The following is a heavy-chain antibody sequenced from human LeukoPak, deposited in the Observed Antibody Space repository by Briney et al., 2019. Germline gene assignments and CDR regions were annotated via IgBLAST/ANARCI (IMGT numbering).Heavy chain of an antibody. CDR1: GFTFSNCA. CDR2: ISGSGGST. D-gene: IGHD2-8*01. Sequence: GGSLRLSCAASGFTFSNCAMSWVRQAPGKGLEWVSTISGSGGSTYYADSGKGRFTVSRDNSKNTLYLQMNSLRAEDTAVYYCAKDRTYCTNAICYNAFDIWGQGTMITVSS. V-gene: IGHV3-23*01. CDR3: AKDRTYCTNAICYNAFDI. J-gene: IGHJ3*02.